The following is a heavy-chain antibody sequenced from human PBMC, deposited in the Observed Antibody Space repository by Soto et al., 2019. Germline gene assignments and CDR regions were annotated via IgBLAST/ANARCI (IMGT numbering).Heavy chain of an antibody. V-gene: IGHV3-11*05. CDR3: ARGGDILTGYYTLDY. D-gene: IGHD3-9*01. Sequence: QVQLVESGGGLVKPGGSLRLSCAASGFTFSDYFMSWIRQAPGKGLEWVSYISSSSSYTNYADSVKGRFTISRDNAKNSLYLQMNSLRAEYTAVYYCARGGDILTGYYTLDYWGQGTLVTVSS. J-gene: IGHJ4*02. CDR2: ISSSSSYT. CDR1: GFTFSDYF.